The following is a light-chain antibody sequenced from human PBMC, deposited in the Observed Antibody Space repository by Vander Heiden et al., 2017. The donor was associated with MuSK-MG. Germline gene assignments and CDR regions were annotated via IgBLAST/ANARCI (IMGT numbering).Light chain of an antibody. CDR2: EDS. CDR3: QAWDSSTSCV. CDR1: TLAERD. Sequence: SYELTQPPPVAVSPGQTASTTSTGDTLAERDAGWYQQKPGQSPVLVIYEDSKRPSGIPERFSGSNSGNTATLTISGTHAMDEADYYCQAWDSSTSCVFGTGTKVTVL. J-gene: IGLJ1*01. V-gene: IGLV3-1*01.